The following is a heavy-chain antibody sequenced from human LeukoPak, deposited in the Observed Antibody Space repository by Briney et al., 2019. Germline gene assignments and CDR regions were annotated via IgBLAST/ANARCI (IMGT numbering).Heavy chain of an antibody. D-gene: IGHD3-10*01. J-gene: IGHJ3*01. CDR2: MDPNTGGT. CDR3: TKNQYSGTIITPLDPFDV. CDR1: GYTFTRYY. Sequence: ASVKVSCKASGYTFTRYYIHWLRQAPGQGIEWMGWMDPNTGGTNFAQKFQGRITMTRDTSINTVYMELSRLRSDDTAVYYCTKNQYSGTIITPLDPFDVWGQGAMVTVSS. V-gene: IGHV1-2*02.